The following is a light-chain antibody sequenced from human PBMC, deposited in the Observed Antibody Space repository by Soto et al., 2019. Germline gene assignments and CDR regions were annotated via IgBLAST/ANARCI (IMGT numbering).Light chain of an antibody. CDR1: RSVSSSY. J-gene: IGKJ1*01. V-gene: IGKV3-20*01. Sequence: EIVMTQSPATLSVSPGERATLSCRASRSVSSSYLAWYQQKPGQAPRLLIYGASSRATGIPDRFSGSGSGTDFTLTISRLEPEDLAVYYCQQYGSSPRTFGQGTKV. CDR2: GAS. CDR3: QQYGSSPRT.